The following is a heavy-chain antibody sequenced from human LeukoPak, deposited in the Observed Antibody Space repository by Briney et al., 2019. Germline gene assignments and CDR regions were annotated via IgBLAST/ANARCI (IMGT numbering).Heavy chain of an antibody. CDR1: GYTFTSYY. Sequence: ASVKVSCKASGYTFTSYYMHWVRQAPGQGLEWMGIINPSGGSTSYAQKFQGRVTMTRDTSTSTVYMELSSLRSEDTAVYYCTRGGVSEKDYGGNSDYWGQGTLATVSS. V-gene: IGHV1-46*01. CDR2: INPSGGST. CDR3: TRGGVSEKDYGGNSDY. J-gene: IGHJ4*02. D-gene: IGHD4-23*01.